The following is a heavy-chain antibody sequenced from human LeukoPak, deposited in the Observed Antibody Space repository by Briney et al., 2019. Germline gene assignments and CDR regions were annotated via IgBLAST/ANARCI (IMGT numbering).Heavy chain of an antibody. CDR2: ISWNSGSI. J-gene: IGHJ5*02. CDR3: AKSRYYEGSWFDP. V-gene: IGHV3-9*03. CDR1: GFTFDDYA. D-gene: IGHD3-22*01. Sequence: GGSLRLSCAASGFTFDDYAMHWVRQAPGKGLEWVSGISWNSGSIRYADSVKGRFTISRDNAKNSLYLQMNSLRAEDMALYYCAKSRYYEGSWFDPWGQGTLVTVSS.